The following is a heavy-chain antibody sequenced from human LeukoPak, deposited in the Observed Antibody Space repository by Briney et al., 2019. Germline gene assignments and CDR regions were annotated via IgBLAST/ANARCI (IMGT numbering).Heavy chain of an antibody. D-gene: IGHD5-12*01. CDR3: TRDRWGGGYISRGMDV. J-gene: IGHJ6*04. V-gene: IGHV3-49*04. CDR2: IRSKDNDGTT. CDR1: EFTFGDYA. Sequence: GGSLRLSCTASEFTFGDYAISWVRQAPGKGLEWLGFIRSKDNDGTTDYAASVKGRFTISRDDSKSVAYLEMNDLKIEDTAVYYCTRDRWGGGYISRGMDVWGKGTTVTISS.